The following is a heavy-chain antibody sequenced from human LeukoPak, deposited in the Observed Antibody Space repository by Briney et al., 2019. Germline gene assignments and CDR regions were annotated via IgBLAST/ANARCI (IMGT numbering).Heavy chain of an antibody. V-gene: IGHV1-46*02. CDR3: ARDPGLRGVTNWFDP. CDR1: AYTFNGYL. CDR2: IDPNGGST. D-gene: IGHD3-10*01. J-gene: IGHJ5*02. Sequence: GASVKVSCKASAYTFNGYLIHWVRQAPGQGLEWMGLIDPNGGSTGYAQRFQGRVTVTRDTSTSTVYMELSSLRSEDTAVYYCARDPGLRGVTNWFDPWGQGTLVTVSS.